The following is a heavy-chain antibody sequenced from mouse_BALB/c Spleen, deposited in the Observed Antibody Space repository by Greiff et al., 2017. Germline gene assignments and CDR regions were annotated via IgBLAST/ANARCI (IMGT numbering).Heavy chain of an antibody. CDR2: IWRGGST. J-gene: IGHJ4*01. V-gene: IGHV2-5-1*01. D-gene: IGHD2-1*01. CDR3: AKRNYYGNYDYAMDY. CDR1: GFSLTSYG. Sequence: QVQLQQSGPSLVQPSQSLSITCTVSGFSLTSYGVHWVRQSPGKGLEWLGVIWRGGSTDYNAAFMSRLSITKDNSKSQVFFKMNSLQADDTAIYYCAKRNYYGNYDYAMDYWGQGTSVTVSS.